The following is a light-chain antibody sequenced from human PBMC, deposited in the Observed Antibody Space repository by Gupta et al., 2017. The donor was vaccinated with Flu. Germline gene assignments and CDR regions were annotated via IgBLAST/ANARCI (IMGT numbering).Light chain of an antibody. V-gene: IGKV1-8*01. CDR1: QGISSY. CDR2: AAS. J-gene: IGKJ1*01. CDR3: QQYYSYPRWT. Sequence: DRVTITCRASQGISSYLDWYQQKPGKAPKLLIYAASTLQSGVPSRFSGSGAGTDFTLTISCLQSEDFATYYCQQYYSYPRWTFGQGTKVEIK.